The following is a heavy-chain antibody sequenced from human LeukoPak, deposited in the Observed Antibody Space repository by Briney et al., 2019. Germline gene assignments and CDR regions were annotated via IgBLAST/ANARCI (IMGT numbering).Heavy chain of an antibody. V-gene: IGHV4-61*01. D-gene: IGHD3-10*01. CDR2: NYHSGNN. CDR3: ARDRGYYGSKSYSQGSYFDY. Sequence: PSETLSLTCTVSGDFVSSGSYYWSWLRQPPGKGLEWIGYNYHSGNNNYNPSLGSRVTISVDTSKNQFSLTLTSVTAADTAVYYCARDRGYYGSKSYSQGSYFDYWGRGSLVTVSS. J-gene: IGHJ4*02. CDR1: GDFVSSGSYY.